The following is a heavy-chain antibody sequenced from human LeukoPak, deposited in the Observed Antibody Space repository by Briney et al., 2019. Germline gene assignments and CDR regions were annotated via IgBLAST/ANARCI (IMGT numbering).Heavy chain of an antibody. V-gene: IGHV3-73*01. CDR3: TRHPYYYDSSGYPFDY. D-gene: IGHD3-22*01. CDR2: IRSEANSYAT. J-gene: IGHJ4*02. Sequence: PGGSLRLSCAASGFTFSGSAMHWVRQASGKGLEWVGRIRSEANSYATAYAASVKGRFTISRDDSKNTAYLQMNSLKTEDTAVYYCTRHPYYYDSSGYPFDYWGQGTLVTVSS. CDR1: GFTFSGSA.